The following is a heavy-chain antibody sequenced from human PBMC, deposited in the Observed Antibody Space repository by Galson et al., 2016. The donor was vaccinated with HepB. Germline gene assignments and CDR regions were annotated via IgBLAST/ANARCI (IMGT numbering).Heavy chain of an antibody. J-gene: IGHJ6*02. Sequence: SVKVSCKASGYTFTSYGITWVRQAPGQGLEWMGWIRVYSGNTKYAQSLQGRVTMTTDTSTNTAYMELRSLRSDDTAVYYCARDFYMSDNYPQYAMDVWGQGTTVTVSS. CDR3: ARDFYMSDNYPQYAMDV. V-gene: IGHV1-18*01. D-gene: IGHD2/OR15-2a*01. CDR2: IRVYSGNT. CDR1: GYTFTSYG.